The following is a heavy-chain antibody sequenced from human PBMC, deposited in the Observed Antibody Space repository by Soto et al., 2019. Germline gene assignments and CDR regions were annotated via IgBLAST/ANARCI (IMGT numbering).Heavy chain of an antibody. CDR2: ISGSGGST. J-gene: IGHJ6*02. V-gene: IGHV3-23*01. D-gene: IGHD6-19*01. CDR1: GFTFSSYA. Sequence: PGGSLRLSCAASGFTFSSYAMSWVRQAPGKGLEWVSAISGSGGSTYYADSVKGRFTISRDNSKNTLYLQMNSLRAEDTAVYYCAKDEQWLVYYYGMDVWGQGTTVTVSS. CDR3: AKDEQWLVYYYGMDV.